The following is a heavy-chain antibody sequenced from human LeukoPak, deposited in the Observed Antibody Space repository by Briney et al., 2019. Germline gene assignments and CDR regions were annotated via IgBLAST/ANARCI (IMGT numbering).Heavy chain of an antibody. CDR3: ARSYYGSGSYQGY. D-gene: IGHD3-10*01. V-gene: IGHV4-61*09. Sequence: SETLSLTCTVSGGSISSGSYYWSWIRQPAGKGLEWIGHIYTSGRTNYNPSLKSRVTISVDTSEKQLSLQLSSVTPADTPVSYCARSYYGSGSYQGYWGQGTLVTVSS. CDR1: GGSISSGSYY. CDR2: IYTSGRT. J-gene: IGHJ4*02.